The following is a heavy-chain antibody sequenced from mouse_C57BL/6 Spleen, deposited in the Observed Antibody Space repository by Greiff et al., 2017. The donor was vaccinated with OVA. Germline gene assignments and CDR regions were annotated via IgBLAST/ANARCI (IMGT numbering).Heavy chain of an antibody. V-gene: IGHV1-50*01. CDR2: IDPSDSYT. CDR3: ARPLDYAMDY. J-gene: IGHJ4*01. Sequence: QVQLQQPGAELVKPGASVKLSCKASGYTFTSYWMQWVKQRPGQGLEWIGEIDPSDSYTNYNQKFKGKATLTVDTSSSTAYMQRSSLTSEDSAVYYCARPLDYAMDYWGQGTSVTVSS. D-gene: IGHD4-1*01. CDR1: GYTFTSYW.